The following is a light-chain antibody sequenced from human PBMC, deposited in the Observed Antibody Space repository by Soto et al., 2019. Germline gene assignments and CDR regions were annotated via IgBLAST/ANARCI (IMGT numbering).Light chain of an antibody. CDR3: QQYNSYS. J-gene: IGKJ1*01. CDR1: QVIINY. CDR2: AAS. V-gene: IGKV1-27*01. Sequence: DIQMTQSPSSLSASVGDRVSFTCRASQVIINYFAWYQPKPGKVPKVLTYAASTLQSGVPSRFSGSGSGADFTLTISSLQPEDITAFSCQQYNSYSFGQGTKV.